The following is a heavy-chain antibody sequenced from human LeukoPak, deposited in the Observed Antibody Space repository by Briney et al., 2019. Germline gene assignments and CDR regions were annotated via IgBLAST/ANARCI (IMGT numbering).Heavy chain of an antibody. CDR1: GASISSSNW. Sequence: SSETLSLTCTVSGASISSSNWWTWVRQPPGEALEWIGEIYHAGSTKYNPSLRSRLTISVDKSKNSFSLSLTSVTAADTAFYYCARSAAVTGQFDFWGPGTLVTVSS. V-gene: IGHV4-4*02. D-gene: IGHD6-19*01. CDR2: IYHAGST. CDR3: ARSAAVTGQFDF. J-gene: IGHJ4*02.